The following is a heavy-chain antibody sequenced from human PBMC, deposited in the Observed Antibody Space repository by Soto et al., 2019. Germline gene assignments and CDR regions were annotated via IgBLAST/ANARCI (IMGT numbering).Heavy chain of an antibody. Sequence: SDTLSLTCTVSGGSISSSSYYWGWIRQPPGKGLEWIGSIYYSGSTYYNPSLKSRVTISVDTSKNQFSLKLSSVTAADTSVYYCERLSSDYGDYYFDYWGQGTLVTVSS. CDR2: IYYSGST. CDR3: ERLSSDYGDYYFDY. J-gene: IGHJ4*02. D-gene: IGHD4-17*01. V-gene: IGHV4-39*01. CDR1: GGSISSSSYY.